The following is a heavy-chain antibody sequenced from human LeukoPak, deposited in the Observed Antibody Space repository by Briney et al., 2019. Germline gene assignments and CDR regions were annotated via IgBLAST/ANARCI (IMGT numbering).Heavy chain of an antibody. Sequence: GGSLRLSCAASGFTFSTYWMHWVRQAPGKGLVWVSRINTNESNTFYADSVKGRFTISRDNAKNTLYLQMNSLRAEDTAVYFCFGYGEYDLNAFDIWGQGTMVTVSS. J-gene: IGHJ3*02. CDR2: INTNESNT. D-gene: IGHD4-17*01. V-gene: IGHV3-74*01. CDR3: FGYGEYDLNAFDI. CDR1: GFTFSTYW.